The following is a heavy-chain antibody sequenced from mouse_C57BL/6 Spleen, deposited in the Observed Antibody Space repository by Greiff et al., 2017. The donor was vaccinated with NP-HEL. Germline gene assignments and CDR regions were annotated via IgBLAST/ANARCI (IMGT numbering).Heavy chain of an antibody. CDR1: GYTFTGYW. CDR3: ARGGIYYGSLAWFAY. V-gene: IGHV1-9*01. Sequence: LVESGAELMKPGASVKLSCKATGYTFTGYWIEWVKQRPGHGLEWIGEILPGSGSTNYNEKFKGKATFTADTSSNTAYMQLSSLTTEDSAIYYCARGGIYYGSLAWFAYWGQGTLVTVSA. CDR2: ILPGSGST. D-gene: IGHD1-1*01. J-gene: IGHJ3*01.